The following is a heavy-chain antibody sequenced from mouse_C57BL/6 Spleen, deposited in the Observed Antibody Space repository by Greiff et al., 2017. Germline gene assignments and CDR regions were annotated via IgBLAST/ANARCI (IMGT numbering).Heavy chain of an antibody. CDR1: GFTFSSYA. D-gene: IGHD1-1*01. CDR3: TREGTTVVDAMGY. J-gene: IGHJ4*01. V-gene: IGHV5-9-1*02. Sequence: EVQRVESGEGLVKPGGSLKLSCAASGFTFSSYAMSWVRQTPEKRLEWVAYISSGGDYIYYADTVKGRFTISRDNARNTLYLQMSSLKSEDTAMYYCTREGTTVVDAMGYWGQGTSVTVSS. CDR2: ISSGGDYI.